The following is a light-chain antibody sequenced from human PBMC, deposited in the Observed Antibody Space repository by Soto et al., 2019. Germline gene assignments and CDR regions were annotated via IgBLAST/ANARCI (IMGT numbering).Light chain of an antibody. J-gene: IGKJ1*01. Sequence: DIQMSLSLSSLSASVGDRVTITCRASQTISSWLAWYQQKPGKAPKLLIYKASTLKSGVPSRFSGSGSGTEFTLTISSLQPDDFATYYCQHYNSYSEAFGQGTKV. CDR3: QHYNSYSEA. V-gene: IGKV1-5*03. CDR1: QTISSW. CDR2: KAS.